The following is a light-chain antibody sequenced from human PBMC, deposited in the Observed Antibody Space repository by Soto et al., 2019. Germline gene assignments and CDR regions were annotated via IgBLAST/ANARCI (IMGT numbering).Light chain of an antibody. V-gene: IGKV3-20*01. J-gene: IGKJ3*01. Sequence: ETVLTQSPGTLSLSPGERVTLSCRASQSVTSNYLAWYQQKPGQAPRLLIYGASSRATGIPDRFSGSGSGTDFTLTITRLEPEDFAVYYCQQYGRAPGLFTCGPGTKVDIK. CDR3: QQYGRAPGLFT. CDR1: QSVTSNY. CDR2: GAS.